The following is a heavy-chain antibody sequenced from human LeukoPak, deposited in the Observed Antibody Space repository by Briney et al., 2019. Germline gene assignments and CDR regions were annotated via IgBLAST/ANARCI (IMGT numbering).Heavy chain of an antibody. D-gene: IGHD3-3*01. CDR3: AREGSGFDY. V-gene: IGHV4-34*01. Sequence: KPSETLSLTCAVYGGSFSGYYWSWIRQPPGKGLEWIGEINHSGSTNYNPSLKSRVTISVDTSKNQSSLKLSSVTAADTAVYYCAREGSGFDYWGQGTLVTVSS. CDR2: INHSGST. J-gene: IGHJ4*02. CDR1: GGSFSGYY.